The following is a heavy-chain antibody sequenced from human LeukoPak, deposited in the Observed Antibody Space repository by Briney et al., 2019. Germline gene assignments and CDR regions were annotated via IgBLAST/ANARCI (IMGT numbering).Heavy chain of an antibody. V-gene: IGHV4-59*08. J-gene: IGHJ4*02. CDR3: ARNRRGYSYGTLYYFDY. Sequence: KPSETLSLTCTVSGGSISSYYWSWIRQPPGKGLEWIGYIYYSGSTNYNPSLKSRVTISVDTSKNQFSLSLSSVTAADTAVYVCARNRRGYSYGTLYYFDYWGQGTLVTVSS. CDR1: GGSISSYY. CDR2: IYYSGST. D-gene: IGHD5-18*01.